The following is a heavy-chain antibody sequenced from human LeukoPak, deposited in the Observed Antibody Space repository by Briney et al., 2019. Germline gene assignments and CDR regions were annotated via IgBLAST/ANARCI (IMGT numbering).Heavy chain of an antibody. CDR3: ATEVGSNNWFDP. CDR2: FDPEDGET. J-gene: IGHJ5*02. Sequence: ASVKVSCKVSGYTLTELSMHWVRQAPGKGREWMGGFDPEDGETIYAQKFQGRVTMTEDTSTDTAYMELSSLRSEDTAVYYCATEVGSNNWFDPWGQGTLVTVSS. CDR1: GYTLTELS. V-gene: IGHV1-24*01. D-gene: IGHD1-26*01.